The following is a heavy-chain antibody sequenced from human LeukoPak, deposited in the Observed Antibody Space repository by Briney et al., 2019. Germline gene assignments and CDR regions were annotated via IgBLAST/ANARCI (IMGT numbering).Heavy chain of an antibody. D-gene: IGHD1-1*01. J-gene: IGHJ4*02. V-gene: IGHV1-18*01. CDR1: GYTFTSYG. CDR2: ISAYNGNT. CDR3: ASYASGLERRGEYYFDY. Sequence: ASVKVSCKASGYTFTSYGISWVRQAPGQGLEWMGWISAYNGNTNYAQKFQGRVTMTRDTSTSTVYMELSSLRSEDTAVYYCASYASGLERRGEYYFDYWGQGTLVTVSS.